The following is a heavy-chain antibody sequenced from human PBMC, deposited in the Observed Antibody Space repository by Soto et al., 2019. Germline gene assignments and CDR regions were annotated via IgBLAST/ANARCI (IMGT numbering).Heavy chain of an antibody. CDR1: GFTFSSYA. J-gene: IGHJ6*03. V-gene: IGHV3-23*01. CDR3: AKVEDLECLSVPLYYYYYMDV. Sequence: EVQLLESGGGLVQPGGSLRLSCAASGFTFSSYAMSWVRQAPGKGLEWVSAISGSGGSTYYADSVKGRFTISRDNSKNTLYLQMNSLRAEDTAVYYCAKVEDLECLSVPLYYYYYMDVWGKGTTVTVSS. CDR2: ISGSGGST. D-gene: IGHD3-3*01.